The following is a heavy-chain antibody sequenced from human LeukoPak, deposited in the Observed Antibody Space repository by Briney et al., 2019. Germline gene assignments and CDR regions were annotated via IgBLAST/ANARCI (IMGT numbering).Heavy chain of an antibody. J-gene: IGHJ4*02. CDR3: ARGANWGSPDY. V-gene: IGHV4-59*01. CDR1: GGSISSDY. D-gene: IGHD7-27*01. CDR2: IYYSGTT. Sequence: SETLSLTCTVSGGSISSDYWGSIRQSPGKGLEWIGYIYYSGTTSYNPSLKSRVTISLDTSKNQFTLKLSSVTAADTAVYYCARGANWGSPDYWGQGTLVTVSS.